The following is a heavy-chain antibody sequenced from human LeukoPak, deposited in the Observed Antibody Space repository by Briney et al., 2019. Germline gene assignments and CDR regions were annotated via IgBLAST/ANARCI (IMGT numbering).Heavy chain of an antibody. V-gene: IGHV4-4*07. D-gene: IGHD6-6*01. CDR3: ARDSSSMGFYYYYYMDV. CDR2: IYTSGST. Sequence: SETLSLTCTVSGGSISSYYWSWIRQPAGKGLEWIGRIYTSGSTNYNPSLKSRVTMLVDTSKNPFSLTLSSVTAADTAVYYCARDSSSMGFYYYYYMDVWGKGTTVTVSS. J-gene: IGHJ6*03. CDR1: GGSISSYY.